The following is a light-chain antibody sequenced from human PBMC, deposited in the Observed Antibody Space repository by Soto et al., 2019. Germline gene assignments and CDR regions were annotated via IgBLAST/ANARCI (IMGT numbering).Light chain of an antibody. CDR1: SSNIGAGYD. J-gene: IGLJ2*01. CDR3: QSYDSSLSDSVV. CDR2: GNS. V-gene: IGLV1-40*01. Sequence: QSVLTQPPSVSGAPGQRVTISCTGSSSNIGAGYDVHWYQQLPGTAPKLLIYGNSNRPSGVPDRFSGSKSGTSASLAITGLQAEDEADYYCQSYDSSLSDSVVFGGWTKLTVL.